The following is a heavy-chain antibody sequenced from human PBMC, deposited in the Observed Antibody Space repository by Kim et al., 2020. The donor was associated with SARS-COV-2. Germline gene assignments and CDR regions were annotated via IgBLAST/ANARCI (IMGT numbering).Heavy chain of an antibody. Sequence: SETLSLTCTVSGGSISSDYWNWIRQPPGKGLEWIGYIYHSGSTKHNPSLKSRVTISVDTSKNQFSLRRSSVTAADTAVYYCARGNSGWFPFDCLGQ. V-gene: IGHV4-59*01. CDR1: GGSISSDY. CDR3: ARGNSGWFPFDC. CDR2: IYHSGST. J-gene: IGHJ4*02. D-gene: IGHD6-19*01.